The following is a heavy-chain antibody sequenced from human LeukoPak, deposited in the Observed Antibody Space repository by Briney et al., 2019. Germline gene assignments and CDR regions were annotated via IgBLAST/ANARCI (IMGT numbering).Heavy chain of an antibody. CDR1: GFTFSSYG. Sequence: GGSLRLSCAASGFTFSSYGMHWVRQAPGKGLEWVAFTRYDGSNKYYADSVKGRFTISRDNSKNTLYLQMNSLRAEDTAVYYCARDGYCSSTSCFHYDYWGQGTLVTVSS. CDR2: TRYDGSNK. V-gene: IGHV3-30*02. J-gene: IGHJ4*02. CDR3: ARDGYCSSTSCFHYDY. D-gene: IGHD2-2*03.